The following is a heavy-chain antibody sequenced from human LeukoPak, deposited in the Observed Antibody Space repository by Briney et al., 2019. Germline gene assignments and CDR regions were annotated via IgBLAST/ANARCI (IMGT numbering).Heavy chain of an antibody. V-gene: IGHV4-34*01. CDR3: ARTTIAAAGRYMDV. J-gene: IGHJ6*03. CDR1: GGSFSGYY. CDR2: IYYSGTT. Sequence: SETLSLTCAVYGGSFSGYYWSWIRQPPGKGLEWIGNIYYSGTTYYNPSLKSRVTISVDTSKNQFSLKLRSVTAADTAVYYCARTTIAAAGRYMDVWGKGTTVTVSS. D-gene: IGHD6-13*01.